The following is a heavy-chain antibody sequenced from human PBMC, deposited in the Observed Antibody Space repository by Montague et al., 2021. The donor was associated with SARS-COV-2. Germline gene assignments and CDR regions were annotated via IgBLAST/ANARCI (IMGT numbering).Heavy chain of an antibody. V-gene: IGHV4-39*01. CDR2: IDYTGST. Sequence: SETLSLTCTVSGGSISNSIYDWGWIRQPPGKGLEWIGSIDYTGSTYYXPSLKSRVTISMNTSNNQFFLKLTSVTAADTAVYYCARPGRGYSYGLGAFEVWGQGTMVTVSS. D-gene: IGHD5-18*01. J-gene: IGHJ3*01. CDR3: ARPGRGYSYGLGAFEV. CDR1: GGSISNSIYD.